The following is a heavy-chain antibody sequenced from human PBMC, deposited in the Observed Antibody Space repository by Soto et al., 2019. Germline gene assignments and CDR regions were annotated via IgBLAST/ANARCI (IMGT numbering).Heavy chain of an antibody. Sequence: EVQLVESGGGLVQPGGSLRLSCTPSGFTFSSYWMTWVRQAPGKGLEWVANIKQDGGEQYYVDSLKGRFTISRDNAKNPLYLQMHSLKAEDTAVYYCARGYGIDNWGQGTLVTVSS. CDR1: GFTFSSYW. CDR2: IKQDGGEQ. V-gene: IGHV3-7*01. J-gene: IGHJ4*02. D-gene: IGHD2-15*01. CDR3: ARGYGIDN.